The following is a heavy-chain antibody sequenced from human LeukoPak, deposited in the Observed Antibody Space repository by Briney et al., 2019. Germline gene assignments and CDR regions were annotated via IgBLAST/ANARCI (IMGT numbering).Heavy chain of an antibody. Sequence: GGSLRLSCAASGFTFSSSAMSWVRQVPGKGLEWVSGISASGGSTSYADSVRGRFTISRDNSKNTLYLQMNSLRAEDTAVYYCAKGQAARPQTTFDYWGQGTLVTVSS. D-gene: IGHD6-6*01. J-gene: IGHJ4*02. V-gene: IGHV3-23*01. CDR2: ISASGGST. CDR3: AKGQAARPQTTFDY. CDR1: GFTFSSSA.